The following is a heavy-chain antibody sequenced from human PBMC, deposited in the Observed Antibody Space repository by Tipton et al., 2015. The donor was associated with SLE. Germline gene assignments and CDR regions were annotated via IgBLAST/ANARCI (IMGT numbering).Heavy chain of an antibody. CDR3: AGTRGYGSSWFDP. V-gene: IGHV4-61*08. J-gene: IGHJ5*02. CDR2: IFHTGNT. D-gene: IGHD5-18*01. Sequence: TLSLTCTVSGGSISSDGYYWSWIRQHPGKGLEWIGYIFHTGNTNYNPSLKSRVTMSLDTSKNQFSLKLSSVTAADTAVYYCAGTRGYGSSWFDPCGQGTLVTVSS. CDR1: GGSISSDGYY.